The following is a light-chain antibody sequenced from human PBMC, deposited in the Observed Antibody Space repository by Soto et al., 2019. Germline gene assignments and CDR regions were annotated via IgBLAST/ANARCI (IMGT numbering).Light chain of an antibody. J-gene: IGKJ2*01. V-gene: IGKV3-15*01. CDR3: QHPVDWPPFA. Sequence: IVMTQSPATLSVSPGDRATLSCRASQSVGSSLAWYQQKPGQAPRLLIYHASTRATAVPARFSGSGSGTEFTLTISRLQSEDFAVYSCQHPVDWPPFAFGPGTKLEI. CDR2: HAS. CDR1: QSVGSS.